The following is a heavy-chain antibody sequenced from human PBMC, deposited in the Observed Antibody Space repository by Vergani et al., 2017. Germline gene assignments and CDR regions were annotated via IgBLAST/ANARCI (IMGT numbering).Heavy chain of an antibody. D-gene: IGHD1-7*01. J-gene: IGHJ4*02. V-gene: IGHV3-11*04. Sequence: VQLVESGGGLVKPGGSLRLSCAASGFTFSDYYLTWIRQAPGKGLEWISYISGSGHTKYYADSVKGRFAISRDNAKNSLYLQMNNLRIEATAVYYWARDLLPGTLLGRAYWGQGTLISVSS. CDR2: ISGSGHTK. CDR3: ARDLLPGTLLGRAY. CDR1: GFTFSDYY.